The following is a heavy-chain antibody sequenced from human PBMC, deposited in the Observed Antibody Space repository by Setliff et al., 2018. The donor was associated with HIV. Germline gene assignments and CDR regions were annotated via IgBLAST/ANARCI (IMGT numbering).Heavy chain of an antibody. Sequence: ASVKVSCKASGYSFTIFGITWVRQAPGQGLEWMGWISAYNGNTNYAQKLQGRITLTIDTVTTTAYMDLRSLTSDETAMYYCARAPPINFWSGYYTGPQGWFDSWGQGSLVTVSS. J-gene: IGHJ5*01. V-gene: IGHV1-18*01. CDR2: ISAYNGNT. CDR3: ARAPPINFWSGYYTGPQGWFDS. CDR1: GYSFTIFG. D-gene: IGHD3-3*01.